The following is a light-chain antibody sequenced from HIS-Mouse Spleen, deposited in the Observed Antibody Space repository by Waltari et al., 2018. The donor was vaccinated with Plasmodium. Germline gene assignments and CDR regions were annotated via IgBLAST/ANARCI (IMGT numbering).Light chain of an antibody. J-gene: IGLJ2*01. CDR2: DDS. CDR3: QVWDSSSDHVV. Sequence: SYVLTQPPSVSVAPGQTARITCGGHNIGSNSVHWYQQKPGPPPVLVVYDDSNRPSGIPERFSGSNSGNTATLTISRVEAGDEADYYCQVWDSSSDHVVFGGGTKLTVL. CDR1: NIGSNS. V-gene: IGLV3-21*02.